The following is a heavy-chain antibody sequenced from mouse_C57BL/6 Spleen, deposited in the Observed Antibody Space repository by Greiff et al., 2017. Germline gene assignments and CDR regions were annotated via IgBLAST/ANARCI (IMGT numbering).Heavy chain of an antibody. CDR1: GYTFTSYW. CDR3: ASPDSSGYYWFAY. V-gene: IGHV1-50*01. CDR2: IDPSDSYT. Sequence: VQLQQSGAELVKPGASVKLSCKASGYTFTSYWMQWVKQRPGQGLEWIGEIDPSDSYTNYNQKFKGKATLTVDTSSSTAYMQLSSLTSEDSAVYYCASPDSSGYYWFAYWGQGTLVTVSA. D-gene: IGHD3-2*02. J-gene: IGHJ3*01.